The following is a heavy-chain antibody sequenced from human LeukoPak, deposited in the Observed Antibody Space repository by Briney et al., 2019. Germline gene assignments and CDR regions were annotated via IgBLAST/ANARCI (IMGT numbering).Heavy chain of an antibody. D-gene: IGHD5-24*01. CDR3: ARGSARLDSRDGYPDY. CDR1: GFTFSSYW. J-gene: IGHJ4*02. V-gene: IGHV3-7*01. CDR2: IKQDGSEK. Sequence: GGSLRLSRAASGFTFSSYWMSWVRQAPGKGLEWVANIKQDGSEKYYVDSVKGRLTISRDNAKNSLSLQMNSLRAEDTAVYYCARGSARLDSRDGYPDYWGQGTLVTVSS.